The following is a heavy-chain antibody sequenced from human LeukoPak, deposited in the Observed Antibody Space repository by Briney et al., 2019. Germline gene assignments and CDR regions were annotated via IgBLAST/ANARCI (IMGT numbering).Heavy chain of an antibody. CDR3: ARDYRSYDSLLWDY. CDR2: ISSSSSYI. D-gene: IGHD3-22*01. J-gene: IGHJ4*02. CDR1: GFTFSSYS. V-gene: IGHV3-21*01. Sequence: PGGSLRLSCAASGFTFSSYSMNWVRQAPGKGLEWVSSISSSSSYIYYADSVKGRFTISRDNAKNSLYLQMNSLRAEDTAVYYCARDYRSYDSLLWDYWGQGTLVTVSS.